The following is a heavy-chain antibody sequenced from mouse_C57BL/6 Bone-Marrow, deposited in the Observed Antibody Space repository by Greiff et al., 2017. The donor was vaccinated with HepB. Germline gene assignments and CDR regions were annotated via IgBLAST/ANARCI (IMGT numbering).Heavy chain of an antibody. J-gene: IGHJ2*01. V-gene: IGHV1-80*01. CDR1: GYAFSSYW. CDR3: ARSKGGVLLDY. Sequence: VQLQQSGAELVKPGASVKISCKASGYAFSSYWVNWVKQRPGKGLEWIGQIYPGDGDTNYNGKFKGKATLTADKSSSTAYMQLSSLTSEDSAVYFCARSKGGVLLDYWGQGTTLTVSS. CDR2: IYPGDGDT.